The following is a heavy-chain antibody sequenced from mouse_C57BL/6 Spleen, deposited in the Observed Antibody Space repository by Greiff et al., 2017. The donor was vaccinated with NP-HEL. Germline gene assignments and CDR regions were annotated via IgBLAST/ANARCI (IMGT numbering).Heavy chain of an antibody. CDR2: INPNNGGT. Sequence: VQLQQSGPELVKPGASVKIPCKASGYTFTDYNMDWVKQSHGKSLEWIGDINPNNGGTIYNQKFKGKATLTVDKSSRTAYMELRSLTSEDTAVYYCARIYDGYYGNAMDYWGQGTSVTVSS. V-gene: IGHV1-18*01. CDR3: ARIYDGYYGNAMDY. CDR1: GYTFTDYN. J-gene: IGHJ4*01. D-gene: IGHD2-3*01.